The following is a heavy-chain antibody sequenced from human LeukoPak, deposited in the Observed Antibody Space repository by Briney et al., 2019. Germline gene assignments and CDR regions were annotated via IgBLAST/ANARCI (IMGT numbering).Heavy chain of an antibody. J-gene: IGHJ6*02. V-gene: IGHV1-18*01. CDR1: GYTFTDYY. CDR2: ISAYNGNT. D-gene: IGHD5-24*01. Sequence: ASVKVSCKASGYTFTDYYMHWVRQAPGQGLEWMGRISAYNGNTNYAQKLQGRVTMTTDTSTSTAYMELRSLRSDDTAVYYCARDVVIEMATIRSHYYYYGMDVWGQGTTVTVSS. CDR3: ARDVVIEMATIRSHYYYYGMDV.